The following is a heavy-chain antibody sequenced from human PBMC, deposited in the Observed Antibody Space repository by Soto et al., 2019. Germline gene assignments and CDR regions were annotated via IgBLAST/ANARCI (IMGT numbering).Heavy chain of an antibody. Sequence: PGGSLRLSCTACGFTFDTHAMAWVRQAPGKGLEWATSISATGFSKYHADSVRDRITISRDNSKNTVYLHMNILRAEDPAVYHCAMVSAFDFWSGHFVFGWFDSWGQGTQVIVSS. CDR1: GFTFDTHA. D-gene: IGHD3-3*01. CDR3: AMVSAFDFWSGHFVFGWFDS. CDR2: ISATGFSK. J-gene: IGHJ5*01. V-gene: IGHV3-23*01.